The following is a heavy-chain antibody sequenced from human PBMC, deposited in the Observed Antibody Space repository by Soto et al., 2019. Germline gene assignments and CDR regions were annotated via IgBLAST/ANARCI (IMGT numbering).Heavy chain of an antibody. V-gene: IGHV4-30-4*01. J-gene: IGHJ4*02. Sequence: QVQLQESGPGLVKPSQTLSLICTVSGGSISSADSHWSWIRQPPGTGLEWIGYISYSGSTSYTPSLKSRVSISLDTSKNQFSLSLNSVTAADTAVYYCARVRTGTSEYDYWGQGTLVTVSS. CDR1: GGSISSADSH. D-gene: IGHD1-1*01. CDR3: ARVRTGTSEYDY. CDR2: ISYSGST.